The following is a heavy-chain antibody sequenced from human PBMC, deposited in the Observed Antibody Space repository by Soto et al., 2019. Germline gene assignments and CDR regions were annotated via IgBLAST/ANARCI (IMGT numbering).Heavy chain of an antibody. Sequence: EVQLVQSGAEVKKPGESLRISCKGSGYSFTSYWISWVRQMPGKGLEWMGRIDPSDSYTNYSPSFQGHVTISADKSISTAYLQWSSLKASDTAMYYCARHSGHNADLYYYDSSGQFDYWGQGTLVTVSS. CDR1: GYSFTSYW. V-gene: IGHV5-10-1*03. J-gene: IGHJ4*02. CDR2: IDPSDSYT. CDR3: ARHSGHNADLYYYDSSGQFDY. D-gene: IGHD3-22*01.